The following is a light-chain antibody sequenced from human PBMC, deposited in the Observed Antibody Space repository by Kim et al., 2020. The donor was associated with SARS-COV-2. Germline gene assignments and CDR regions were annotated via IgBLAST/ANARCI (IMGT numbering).Light chain of an antibody. V-gene: IGLV2-14*03. CDR3: TSYTNSGAFVL. CDR2: DVT. J-gene: IGLJ2*01. CDR1: SSDIGAYNY. Sequence: QSALTQPASVSGSPGQSITVSCTGTSSDIGAYNYVSWYQQHPGKAPKLMIYDVTYRPSGVSNRFSGSKSGNTASLTISGLQPDDEADYYCTSYTNSGAFVLFGGGTQLTVL.